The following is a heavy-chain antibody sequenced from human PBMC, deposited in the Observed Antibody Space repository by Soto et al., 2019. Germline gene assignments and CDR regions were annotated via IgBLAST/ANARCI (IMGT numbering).Heavy chain of an antibody. D-gene: IGHD3-22*01. CDR2: ISYDGSDK. J-gene: IGHJ4*02. CDR3: ARDYYKYYDSSGYYRSPAY. V-gene: IGHV3-30-3*01. Sequence: GGSLRLSCAASGFTFSSYAMHWVRQAPGKGLEWVALISYDGSDKDYADSVKGRFTISRDNSRNTLFLQMNSLRAEDTAVYYCARDYYKYYDSSGYYRSPAYWGQRTPVTVSS. CDR1: GFTFSSYA.